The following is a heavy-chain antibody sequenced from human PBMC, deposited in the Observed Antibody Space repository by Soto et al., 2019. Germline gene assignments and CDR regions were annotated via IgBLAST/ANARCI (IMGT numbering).Heavy chain of an antibody. CDR3: ARSSTSANYFDY. V-gene: IGHV4-59*12. Sequence: SETLSLTCTVSGCSISTYYWNWIRQTPGKGLEWIGYIYYSVSTNYNPSLKSRVTISVDTSKNQFSLKLSSVTAADTAVYYCARSSTSANYFDYWGQGTLVTVSS. J-gene: IGHJ4*02. CDR2: IYYSVST. D-gene: IGHD2-2*01. CDR1: GCSISTYY.